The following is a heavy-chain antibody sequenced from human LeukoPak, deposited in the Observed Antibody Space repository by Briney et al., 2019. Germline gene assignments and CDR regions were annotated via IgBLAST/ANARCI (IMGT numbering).Heavy chain of an antibody. J-gene: IGHJ4*02. CDR2: INHSGST. V-gene: IGHV4-34*01. D-gene: IGHD5-18*01. Sequence: SETLSLTCAVYGGSFSGYYWSWIRQPPGKGLEWIGEINHSGSTNYNPSLKSRVTISVDTSKNQFSLKLSSVTAADTAVYYCARIPSRNTAMDPRDYWGQGTLVTVSS. CDR3: ARIPSRNTAMDPRDY. CDR1: GGSFSGYY.